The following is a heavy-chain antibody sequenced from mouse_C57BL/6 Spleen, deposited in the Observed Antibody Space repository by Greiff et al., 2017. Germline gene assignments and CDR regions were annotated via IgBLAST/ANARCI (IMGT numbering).Heavy chain of an antibody. D-gene: IGHD1-1*01. Sequence: EVQLVESGGGLVKPGGSLKLSCAASGFTFSSYAMSWVRQTPEKRLEWVATISDGGSYTYYPDNVKGRFTISRDNAKNNLYLQMSHLKSGDTAMYYCARTTTVVYYLDYWGQGTTLTVSS. V-gene: IGHV5-4*01. CDR1: GFTFSSYA. CDR2: ISDGGSYT. J-gene: IGHJ2*01. CDR3: ARTTTVVYYLDY.